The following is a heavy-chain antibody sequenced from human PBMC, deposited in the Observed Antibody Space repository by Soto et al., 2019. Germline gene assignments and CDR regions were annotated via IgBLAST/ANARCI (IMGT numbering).Heavy chain of an antibody. D-gene: IGHD6-6*01. CDR3: ARVGVPPRGSSSSFYFDY. V-gene: IGHV4-39*01. Sequence: SETLSLTCTVSGGSISSSSYYWGWIRQPPGKGLEWIGSIYYSGSTYYNPSLKSRVTISVDTSKNQFSLKLSSVTAADTAVYYCARVGVPPRGSSSSFYFDYWGQGTLVTVSS. CDR2: IYYSGST. J-gene: IGHJ4*02. CDR1: GGSISSSSYY.